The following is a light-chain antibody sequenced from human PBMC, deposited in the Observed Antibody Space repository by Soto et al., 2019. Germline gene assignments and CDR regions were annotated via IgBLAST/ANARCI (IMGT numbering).Light chain of an antibody. V-gene: IGLV2-14*01. CDR2: EVS. CDR3: SSYTGSSTPV. Sequence: QSALTQPASVSGSPGQSITISCTGTSSDVGGYNYVSWFQHHPGKAPKLMIYEVSNRPSGVSNRFSGSKSGNTASLTISGLQAADEADYYCSSYTGSSTPVFGGGTKLT. J-gene: IGLJ3*02. CDR1: SSDVGGYNY.